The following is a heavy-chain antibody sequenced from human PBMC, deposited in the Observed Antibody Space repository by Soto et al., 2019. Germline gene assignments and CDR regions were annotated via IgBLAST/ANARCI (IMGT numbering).Heavy chain of an antibody. CDR2: IYPGDSDT. J-gene: IGHJ5*02. CDR3: ARLLSIAARPGWFDT. CDR1: GYSFTSYW. Sequence: GESLKISCKGSGYSFTSYWIGWVRQMPGKGLEWMGIIYPGDSDTRYSPSFQGQVTISADKSISTAYLQWSSLKASDTAMYYCARLLSIAARPGWFDTWGQGTLFTVSS. V-gene: IGHV5-51*01. D-gene: IGHD6-6*01.